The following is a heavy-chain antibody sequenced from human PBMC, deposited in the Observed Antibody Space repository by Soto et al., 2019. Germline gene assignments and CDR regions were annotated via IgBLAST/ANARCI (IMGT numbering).Heavy chain of an antibody. V-gene: IGHV1-69*12. CDR2: IIPIFGTT. Sequence: QVQLVQSGAEVKKPGSSVKVSCKASGGTFSSYAISWVRQAPGQGLEWMGGIIPIFGTTNYAQKFQGRVTITADESTSTAYMALSRLRSEDTAVYYCARVVTVVKSFHYWYFDLWGRGTLVTVSS. CDR3: ARVVTVVKSFHYWYFDL. D-gene: IGHD2-15*01. J-gene: IGHJ2*01. CDR1: GGTFSSYA.